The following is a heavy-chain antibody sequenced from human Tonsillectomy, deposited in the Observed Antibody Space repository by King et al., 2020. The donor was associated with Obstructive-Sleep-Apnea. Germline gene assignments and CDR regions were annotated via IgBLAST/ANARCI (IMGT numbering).Heavy chain of an antibody. D-gene: IGHD6-19*01. CDR1: GFTFDDYA. CDR2: ISWNSDKT. J-gene: IGHJ4*02. Sequence: QLVQSGGGLVQPGRSLRLSCAASGFTFDDYAMHWVRQAPGKGLEWVSGISWNSDKTGYADSVKGRFTISRDNAKNSLYLQMNSLRPEDTALYYCANAFAVAGYFDHWGQGTLVTVSS. CDR3: ANAFAVAGYFDH. V-gene: IGHV3-9*01.